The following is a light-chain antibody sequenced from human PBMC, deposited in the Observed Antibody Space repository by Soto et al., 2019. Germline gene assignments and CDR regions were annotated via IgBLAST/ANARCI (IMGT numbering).Light chain of an antibody. CDR3: QQSYSTPFT. J-gene: IGKJ5*01. V-gene: IGKV1-39*01. CDR1: QSISSY. Sequence: DIQMTQSPSSLSASVVYRVTIACLASQSISSYFNWYQQKPGKAPKLLIYAASSLQSGVPSRFSGSGSGTDFTLTISSLQPEDFATYYCQQSYSTPFTFGQGTRLEI. CDR2: AAS.